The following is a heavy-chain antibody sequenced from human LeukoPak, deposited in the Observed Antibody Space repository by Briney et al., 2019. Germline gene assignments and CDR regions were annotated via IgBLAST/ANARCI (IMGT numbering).Heavy chain of an antibody. CDR1: GFTFSSYA. V-gene: IGHV3-30-3*01. CDR3: ARDRGWRFGEAMYAFDI. CDR2: ISYDGSNK. D-gene: IGHD3-10*01. J-gene: IGHJ3*02. Sequence: GGSLRLSCAASGFTFSSYAMHWVRQAPGKGLEWVAVISYDGSNKYYADSVKGRFTISRDNSKNTLYLQMNSLRAEDTAVYYCARDRGWRFGEAMYAFDIWGQGTMVTVSS.